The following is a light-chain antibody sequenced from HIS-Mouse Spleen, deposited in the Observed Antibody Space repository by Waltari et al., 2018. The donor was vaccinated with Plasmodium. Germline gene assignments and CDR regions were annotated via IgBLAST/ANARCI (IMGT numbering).Light chain of an antibody. V-gene: IGLV2-14*03. J-gene: IGLJ2*01. CDR1: SSGVGGYNT. CDR2: RVS. Sequence: QSALTQPSSVSGSPGQSITISCTGTSSGVGGYNTGPCYQQHPGKAPKLMIYRVSNRPSGVSNRFSGSKSGNTASITISGLQAEDEADYYCSSYTSSSTLVFGGGTKLTVL. CDR3: SSYTSSSTLV.